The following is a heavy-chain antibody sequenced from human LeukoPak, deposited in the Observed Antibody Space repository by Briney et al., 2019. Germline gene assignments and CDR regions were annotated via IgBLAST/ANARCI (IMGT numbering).Heavy chain of an antibody. Sequence: ASVKVSCKASGYTFTSYAMNWVRQAPGQGLEWMGIINLSGGSTTYAQKFQGRVTMTRDTSTSTVYMELSSLRSEDTAVYYCGREANQGPYRSFDYWGQGTLVTVSA. CDR2: INLSGGST. CDR1: GYTFTSYA. V-gene: IGHV1-46*01. CDR3: GREANQGPYRSFDY. J-gene: IGHJ4*02. D-gene: IGHD1-26*01.